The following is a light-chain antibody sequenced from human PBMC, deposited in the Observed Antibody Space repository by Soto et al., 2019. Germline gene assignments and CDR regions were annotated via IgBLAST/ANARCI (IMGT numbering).Light chain of an antibody. CDR1: SGDVGNYKY. CDR3: FSYTSSGTYV. Sequence: QSVLTQPASVSGSPGQSITVSCTGTSGDVGNYKYVSWYQQHPGKAPKLMIYEVSNRPSGVSNRFSGSKSGNTASLTISGLQAEDETDYYCFSYTSSGTYVFXTGTK. V-gene: IGLV2-14*01. J-gene: IGLJ1*01. CDR2: EVS.